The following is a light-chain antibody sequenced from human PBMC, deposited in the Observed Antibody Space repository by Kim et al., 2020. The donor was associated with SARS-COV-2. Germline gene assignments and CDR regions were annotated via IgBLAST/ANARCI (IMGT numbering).Light chain of an antibody. J-gene: IGLJ2*01. Sequence: SYELTQPDSVSVALGQTTTITCGGGDIQSKNVHWYQQKPGQAPVLVIYRDEHRPSEITERFSGSNSGNTATLTNRRVEDGDEATYYGQGWDTGVIVGGG. CDR3: QGWDTGVI. CDR2: RDE. CDR1: DIQSKN. V-gene: IGLV3-9*01.